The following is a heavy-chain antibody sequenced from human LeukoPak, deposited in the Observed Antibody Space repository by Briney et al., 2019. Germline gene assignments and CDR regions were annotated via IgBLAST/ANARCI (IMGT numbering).Heavy chain of an antibody. CDR3: ARELGNCSGGSCYLDY. D-gene: IGHD2-15*01. CDR1: GFTFSSYS. Sequence: GGSLRLSCAASGFTFSSYSMNWVRQAPGKGLEWVSSISSSSSYIYYADSVKGRFTISRDNAKNSLYLQMNSLRAEDTAVYYCARELGNCSGGSCYLDYWGQGTLDTVSS. CDR2: ISSSSSYI. J-gene: IGHJ4*02. V-gene: IGHV3-21*01.